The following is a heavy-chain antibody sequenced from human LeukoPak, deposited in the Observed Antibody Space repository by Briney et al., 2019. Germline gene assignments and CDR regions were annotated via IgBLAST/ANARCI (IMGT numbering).Heavy chain of an antibody. J-gene: IGHJ3*02. CDR3: ARADCYDSSGVDAFDI. CDR2: MNPNSGNT. V-gene: IGHV1-8*01. D-gene: IGHD3-22*01. CDR1: GYTFTSYD. Sequence: ASVKVSCKASGYTFTSYDINWVRQATGQGLEWMGWMNPNSGNTGYAQKFQGRVTMTRNTPISTAYMELSSLRSEDTAVYYCARADCYDSSGVDAFDIWGQGTMVTVSS.